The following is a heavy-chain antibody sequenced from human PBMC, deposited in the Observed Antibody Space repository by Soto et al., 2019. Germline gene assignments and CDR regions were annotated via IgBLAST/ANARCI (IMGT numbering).Heavy chain of an antibody. Sequence: XSVKVSCKASVYTFTSYGISWVRQAPGQGLEWMGWISAYNGNTNYAQKLQGRVTMTTDTSTSTAYMELRSLRSDDTAVYYCAREPHYDSSGYYPRDLDYWGRGTLVTVSS. CDR2: ISAYNGNT. CDR1: VYTFTSYG. CDR3: AREPHYDSSGYYPRDLDY. J-gene: IGHJ4*02. D-gene: IGHD3-22*01. V-gene: IGHV1-18*04.